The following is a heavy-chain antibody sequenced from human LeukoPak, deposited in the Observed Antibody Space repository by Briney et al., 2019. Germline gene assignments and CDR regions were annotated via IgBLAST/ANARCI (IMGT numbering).Heavy chain of an antibody. V-gene: IGHV1-46*01. J-gene: IGHJ3*02. CDR1: GYTFTSYG. D-gene: IGHD6-19*01. CDR3: ARRGSAAVADHAFDI. CDR2: INPSGGST. Sequence: ASVKVSCKASGYTFTSYGISWVRQAPGQGLEWMGIINPSGGSTSYAQKFQGRVTITAGKSTSTAYMELSSLRSEDTAVYYCARRGSAAVADHAFDIWGQGTMVTVSS.